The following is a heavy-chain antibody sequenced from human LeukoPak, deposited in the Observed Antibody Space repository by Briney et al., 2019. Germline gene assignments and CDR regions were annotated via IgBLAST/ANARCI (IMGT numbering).Heavy chain of an antibody. V-gene: IGHV3-21*01. Sequence: GGFLRLSCAASGFTFSSYSMNWVRQAPGKGLEWVSSISSSSSYIYHADSVKGRFTISRDNAKNSLYLQMNSLRAEDTAVYYCARDGPIPYWGQGTLVTVSS. CDR2: ISSSSSYI. CDR1: GFTFSSYS. CDR3: ARDGPIPY. J-gene: IGHJ4*02.